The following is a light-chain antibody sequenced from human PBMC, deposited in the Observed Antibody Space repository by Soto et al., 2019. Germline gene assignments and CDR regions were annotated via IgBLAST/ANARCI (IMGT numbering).Light chain of an antibody. J-gene: IGKJ2*01. CDR2: AAS. Sequence: DIQMSQSPSSVSASVGDRVTITCRASQDFNNRLAWYQQTPGKAPKLLIYAASSLQPGVTSRFSGSESGTDFTLTISSLQHDDFATCCCQQANRFPYIFGQGTKLEIK. V-gene: IGKV1-12*01. CDR1: QDFNNR. CDR3: QQANRFPYI.